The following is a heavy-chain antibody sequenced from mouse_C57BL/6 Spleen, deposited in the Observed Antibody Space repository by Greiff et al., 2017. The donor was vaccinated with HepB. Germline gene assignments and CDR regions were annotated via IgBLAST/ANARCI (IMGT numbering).Heavy chain of an antibody. J-gene: IGHJ3*01. CDR1: GFTFSSYA. Sequence: EVQLVESGGGLVKPGGSLKLSCAASGFTFSSYAMSWVRQTPEKRLEWVATISDGGSYTYYPDNVKGRFTISRDNAKNNLYLQMSHLKSEDTAMYYCAREGTYGSSYGWFAYWGQGTLVTVSA. D-gene: IGHD1-1*01. CDR3: AREGTYGSSYGWFAY. CDR2: ISDGGSYT. V-gene: IGHV5-4*01.